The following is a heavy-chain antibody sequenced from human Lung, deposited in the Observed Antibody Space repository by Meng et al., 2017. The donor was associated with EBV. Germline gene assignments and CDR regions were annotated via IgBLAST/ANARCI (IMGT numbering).Heavy chain of an antibody. Sequence: QVQLQGSGPGLVKPSETLSLTCTVSGGSISSYYWSWIRQPPGKGLEWIGYIYYSGSTNYNPSLKSRVTISVDTSKNQFSLKLSSVTAADTAVYYCASSSGWYDEYYFDYWGQGTLVTV. J-gene: IGHJ4*02. CDR3: ASSSGWYDEYYFDY. V-gene: IGHV4-59*01. CDR2: IYYSGST. D-gene: IGHD6-19*01. CDR1: GGSISSYY.